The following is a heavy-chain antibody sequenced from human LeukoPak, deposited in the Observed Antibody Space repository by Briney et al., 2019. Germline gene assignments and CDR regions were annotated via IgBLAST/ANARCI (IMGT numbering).Heavy chain of an antibody. J-gene: IGHJ3*02. V-gene: IGHV1-46*01. Sequence: ASVKVSCKASGYTFTSYYMHWVRQAPGQGLEWMGIINPSGGSTSYAQKFQGRVTMTRDTSTSTVYMELSSLRSEDTAVYYCATQNSGSYWVEAFDIWGQGTMVTVSS. CDR2: INPSGGST. D-gene: IGHD1-26*01. CDR3: ATQNSGSYWVEAFDI. CDR1: GYTFTSYY.